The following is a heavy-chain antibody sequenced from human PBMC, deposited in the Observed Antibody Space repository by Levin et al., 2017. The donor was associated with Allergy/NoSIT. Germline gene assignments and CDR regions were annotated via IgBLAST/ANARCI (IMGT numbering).Heavy chain of an antibody. CDR3: AKLRREALRFDAFDI. J-gene: IGHJ3*02. CDR1: GYSFNTHW. CDR2: IYPGDSDT. V-gene: IGHV5-51*01. D-gene: IGHD3-16*01. Sequence: GESLKISCKGSGYSFNTHWIAWVRQMPGKGLEWMGIIYPGDSDTRYSPSFQGRATMSVDKSISTAYLPWRSLRASDTAIYYCAKLRREALRFDAFDIWGQGTMVTVSS.